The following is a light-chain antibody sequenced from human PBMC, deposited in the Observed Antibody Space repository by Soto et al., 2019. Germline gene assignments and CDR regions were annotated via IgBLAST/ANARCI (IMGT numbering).Light chain of an antibody. J-gene: IGKJ1*01. Sequence: DIQLTQSASTLSASVGDSVTITCRASQNVSTSLAWYQHKPGEAPKLLMFDVSNLESGVPSRFSGSGSGTEFTLSISSLHSDDFATYYCQQYDYSRTFGQGTKVDIK. CDR2: DVS. CDR1: QNVSTS. V-gene: IGKV1-5*01. CDR3: QQYDYSRT.